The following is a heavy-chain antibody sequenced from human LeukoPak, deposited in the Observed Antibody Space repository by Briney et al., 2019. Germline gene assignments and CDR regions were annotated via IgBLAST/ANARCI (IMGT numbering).Heavy chain of an antibody. CDR1: GFTFSSYW. D-gene: IGHD6-19*01. V-gene: IGHV3-7*01. CDR2: IKQDGSEK. Sequence: PGGSLRLSCAAFGFTFSSYWMSWVRQAPGKGLEWVANIKQDGSEKYYVDSVKGRFTISRDNAKNSLYLQMNSLRAEDTAVYYCAGDSGSSGWYGYWGQGTLVTVSS. J-gene: IGHJ4*02. CDR3: AGDSGSSGWYGY.